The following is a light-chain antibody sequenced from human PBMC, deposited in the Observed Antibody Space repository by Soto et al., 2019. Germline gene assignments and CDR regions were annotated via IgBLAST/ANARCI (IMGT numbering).Light chain of an antibody. V-gene: IGKV3-20*01. CDR3: QQYGSSYPWT. CDR1: QSVSSNY. CDR2: GAS. Sequence: EIVLTHSPSTLSLSPGERGSLSCRAGQSVSSNYLAWYQQKPGQAPRLLIYGASSRATGIPDRFSGSGSATDFTLPIRRLEPEDFAVYYCQQYGSSYPWTFGQGTKVDIK. J-gene: IGKJ1*01.